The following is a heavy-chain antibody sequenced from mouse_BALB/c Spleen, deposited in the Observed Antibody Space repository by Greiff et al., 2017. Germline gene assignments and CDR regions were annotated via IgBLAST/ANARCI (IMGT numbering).Heavy chain of an antibody. V-gene: IGHV1-69*02. CDR1: GYTFTSYW. D-gene: IGHD2-1*01. Sequence: QVQLQQSGAELVRPGASVKLSCKASGYTFTSYWINWVKQRPGQGLEWIGNIYPSDSYTNYNQKFKDKATLTVDKSSSTAYMQLSSPTSEDSAVYYCTRDRLGYGNYFDYWGQGTTLTVSS. J-gene: IGHJ2*01. CDR2: IYPSDSYT. CDR3: TRDRLGYGNYFDY.